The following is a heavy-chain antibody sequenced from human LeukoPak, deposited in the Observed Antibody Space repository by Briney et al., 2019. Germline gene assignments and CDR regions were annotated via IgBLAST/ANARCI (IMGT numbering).Heavy chain of an antibody. CDR3: ARRTYGGWYFVY. CDR2: INHSGST. D-gene: IGHD4-23*01. J-gene: IGHJ4*02. Sequence: PSETLSLTCAVYGGSFSGYYWSWIRQPPGKGLEWIGEINHSGSTNYNPSLKSRVTISVDTSKNQFSLKLSSVTAADTAVYYCARRTYGGWYFVYWGQGTLVTVSS. CDR1: GGSFSGYY. V-gene: IGHV4-34*01.